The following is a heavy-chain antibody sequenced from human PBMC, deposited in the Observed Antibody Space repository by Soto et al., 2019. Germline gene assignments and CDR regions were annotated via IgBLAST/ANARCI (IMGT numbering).Heavy chain of an antibody. J-gene: IGHJ5*02. CDR2: IYYSGST. V-gene: IGHV4-59*01. Sequence: QVQLQESGPGLVKPSETLSLTCTVSGGSISSYYWSWIRHPPGKGLEWIGYIYYSGSTNYNPSLKSRVTISVDTSKNQFSLKLSSVTAADTAVYYCAGTVAAAGKANNWFDPWGQGTLVTVSS. D-gene: IGHD6-13*01. CDR1: GGSISSYY. CDR3: AGTVAAAGKANNWFDP.